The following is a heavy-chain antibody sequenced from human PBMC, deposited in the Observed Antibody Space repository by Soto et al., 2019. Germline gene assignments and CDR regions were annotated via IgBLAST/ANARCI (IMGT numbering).Heavy chain of an antibody. CDR1: GFTFSDHH. CDR3: ARYRSAWYLDY. V-gene: IGHV3-72*01. Sequence: EVQLVESGGGLVQPGGSLRLSCAASGFTFSDHHMDWVRQAPGKGLEWVGRSRNKANSYTTEYAASVEGRFTISRDDSKNSVYREMNILKTEDTAAYYCARYRSAWYLDYWGQGTLVTVSS. CDR2: SRNKANSYTT. D-gene: IGHD6-19*01. J-gene: IGHJ4*02.